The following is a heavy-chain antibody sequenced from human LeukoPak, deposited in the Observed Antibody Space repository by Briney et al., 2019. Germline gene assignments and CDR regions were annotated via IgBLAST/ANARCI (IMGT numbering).Heavy chain of an antibody. V-gene: IGHV4-4*02. CDR2: IYHSGST. J-gene: IGHJ4*02. Sequence: PSGTLSLTCAVSGGSISSSNRWSWVRQPPGKGLEWIGYIYHSGSTNYNPSLQSRVTISVDTSKNQFSLKLSSVTAADTAVYYCAREASTSGYFYWGQGTLVTVSS. D-gene: IGHD3-22*01. CDR1: GGSISSSNR. CDR3: AREASTSGYFY.